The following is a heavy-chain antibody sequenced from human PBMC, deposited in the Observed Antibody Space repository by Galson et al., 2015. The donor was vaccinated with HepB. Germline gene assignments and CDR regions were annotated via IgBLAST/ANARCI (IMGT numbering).Heavy chain of an antibody. CDR2: IKQDGSQK. CDR1: GFTFSSYW. J-gene: IGHJ4*02. D-gene: IGHD6-13*01. V-gene: IGHV3-7*01. CDR3: ARYSSSWYDGEDY. Sequence: SLRLSCAASGFTFSSYWMSWVRQAPGKGLEWVANIKQDGSQKYYVDSVKSRFTISRDNAKNSLYLQMNSLRAEDTAVYYCARYSSSWYDGEDYWGQGTLVTVSS.